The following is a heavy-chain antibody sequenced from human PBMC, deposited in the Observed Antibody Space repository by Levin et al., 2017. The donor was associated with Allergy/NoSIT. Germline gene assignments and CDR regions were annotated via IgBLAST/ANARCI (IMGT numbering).Heavy chain of an antibody. CDR3: ARGDVVVLPGGIDYNWFDS. V-gene: IGHV5-51*01. Sequence: GESLKISCKASGYSFTSFWIGWVRQMPGKGLEWMGIIYPGNSDTRYSPSFQGQVTISADKSISTAYVQWTSLKASDTAMYFCARGDVVVLPGGIDYNWFDSWGQGTLVTVSS. J-gene: IGHJ5*01. CDR2: IYPGNSDT. CDR1: GYSFTSFW. D-gene: IGHD2-2*01.